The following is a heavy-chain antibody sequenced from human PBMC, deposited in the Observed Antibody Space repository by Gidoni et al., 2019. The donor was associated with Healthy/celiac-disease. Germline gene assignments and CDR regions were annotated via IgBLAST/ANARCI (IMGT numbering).Heavy chain of an antibody. V-gene: IGHV3-66*02. CDR3: ARDVVVPAAASFTSPAFDI. CDR2: IYSGGST. J-gene: IGHJ3*02. D-gene: IGHD2-2*01. Sequence: EVQLVESGGGLVQQGGSLRLSCAASGFTVSSNYLSWVRQAPGKGLELVSRIYSGGSTYYAYSVQGRFTISRDNSKNTLYLQMNSLRAEDTAVYYCARDVVVPAAASFTSPAFDIWGQGTMVTVSS. CDR1: GFTVSSNY.